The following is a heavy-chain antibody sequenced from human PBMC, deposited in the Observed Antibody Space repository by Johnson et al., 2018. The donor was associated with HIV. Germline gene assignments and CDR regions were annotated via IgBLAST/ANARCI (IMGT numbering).Heavy chain of an antibody. Sequence: QVQLVESGGGVVQPGRSLRLSCAASGFTFSSYGMHWVRQAPGKGLEWVAVISYDRSNKYYADSVKGRFTISRDNSKNTLYLQMNSLRAEDTALYYCAKDRDYYGSGSPADAFDIWGQGTMVTVSS. CDR3: AKDRDYYGSGSPADAFDI. V-gene: IGHV3-30*18. CDR1: GFTFSSYG. CDR2: ISYDRSNK. D-gene: IGHD3-10*01. J-gene: IGHJ3*02.